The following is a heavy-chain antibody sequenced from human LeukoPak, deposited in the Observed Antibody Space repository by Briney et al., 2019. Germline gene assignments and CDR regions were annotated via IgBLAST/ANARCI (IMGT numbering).Heavy chain of an antibody. CDR2: IYHSGST. J-gene: IGHJ3*02. Sequence: SETLSLTCTVSGYSISRGYYWAWIRQPPGKELEWIGNIYHSGSTYSNPSLKSRVTVSVDTSRNPFYLRLTSVTAADTAVYYCARDRKGAYDYDSGLDAFDIWGQGTMVTVSS. CDR1: GYSISRGYY. D-gene: IGHD3-10*01. CDR3: ARDRKGAYDYDSGLDAFDI. V-gene: IGHV4-38-2*02.